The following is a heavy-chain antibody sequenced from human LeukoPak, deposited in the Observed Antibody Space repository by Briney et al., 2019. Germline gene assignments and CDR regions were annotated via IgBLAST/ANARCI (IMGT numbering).Heavy chain of an antibody. V-gene: IGHV4-59*01. J-gene: IGHJ4*02. CDR2: IYYSGST. Sequence: SETLSLTCTVSGGSISSYYWSWLRQPPGKGLEWIGYIYYSGSTNYNPSLKSRVTISVDTSKIHFSLKLSSVTAADTAVYYCARVRAYYYDRGPFDDWGQGTLVTVSS. CDR1: GGSISSYY. D-gene: IGHD3-22*01. CDR3: ARVRAYYYDRGPFDD.